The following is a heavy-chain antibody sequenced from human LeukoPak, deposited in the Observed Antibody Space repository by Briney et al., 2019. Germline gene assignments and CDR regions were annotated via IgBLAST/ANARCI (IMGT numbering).Heavy chain of an antibody. CDR1: GVSISSSNW. V-gene: IGHV4-4*02. J-gene: IGHJ4*02. D-gene: IGHD1-1*01. Sequence: SETLSLTCAVSGVSISSSNWWSWVRQPPGKGLEWIGEIYHSGSTNYNPSLKSRVSISLDTSKNQFSLNLNSVTAADTAVYYCARGGTVWNFDYWGQGTLVTVSS. CDR2: IYHSGST. CDR3: ARGGTVWNFDY.